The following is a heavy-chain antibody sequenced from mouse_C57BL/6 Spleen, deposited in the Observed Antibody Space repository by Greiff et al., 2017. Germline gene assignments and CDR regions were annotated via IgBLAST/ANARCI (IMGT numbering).Heavy chain of an antibody. Sequence: VQLKESGPELVKPGASVKISCKASGYSFTDDNLNWVKQSNGKSLQWIGVFNPNYGTTSYNQTFKGKATLTVDQSSSTAYMQIHSLTSEDSAVYDGARAGGYVGSSYPAWFAYWGQGTLVTVSA. D-gene: IGHD1-1*01. J-gene: IGHJ3*01. V-gene: IGHV1-39*01. CDR1: GYSFTDDN. CDR3: ARAGGYVGSSYPAWFAY. CDR2: FNPNYGTT.